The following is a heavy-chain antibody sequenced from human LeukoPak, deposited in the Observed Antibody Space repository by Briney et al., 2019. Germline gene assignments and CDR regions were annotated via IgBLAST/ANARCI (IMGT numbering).Heavy chain of an antibody. CDR1: GYTFTNYA. CDR3: ARQGRDIVVVVAATAYDY. CDR2: INTNTGDP. J-gene: IGHJ4*02. D-gene: IGHD2-15*01. Sequence: ASVKVSCKAPGYTFTNYAINWVRQAPGQGLEWMGWINTNTGDPTYAPAFTGRFVFSLDTSVSTAYLQITSLKSEDTAVYYCARQGRDIVVVVAATAYDYWGQGTLVTVSS. V-gene: IGHV7-4-1*02.